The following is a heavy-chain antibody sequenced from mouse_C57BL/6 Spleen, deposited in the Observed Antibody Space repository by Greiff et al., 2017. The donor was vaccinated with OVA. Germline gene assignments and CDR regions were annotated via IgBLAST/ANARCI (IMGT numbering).Heavy chain of an antibody. V-gene: IGHV1-59*01. CDR2: IDPSDSYT. Sequence: QVQLQQPGAELVRPGTSVKLSCKASGYTFTSYWMHWVKQRPGQGLEWIGVIDPSDSYTNYNQKFKGKATLTVDTSSSTAYMQLSSLTSEDSAVYYCASLPGRGFAYWGQGTLVTVSA. J-gene: IGHJ3*01. D-gene: IGHD3-3*01. CDR3: ASLPGRGFAY. CDR1: GYTFTSYW.